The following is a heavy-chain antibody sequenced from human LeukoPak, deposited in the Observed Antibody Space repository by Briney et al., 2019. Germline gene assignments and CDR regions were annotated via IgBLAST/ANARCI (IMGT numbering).Heavy chain of an antibody. D-gene: IGHD5-12*01. CDR1: GGSINSGSHY. V-gene: IGHV4-61*02. Sequence: ASQTLSLTCTVSGGSINSGSHYWSWIRRPAGKGLEWIGRIYNSGSANYNPSLKSRVTISVDTSKNQFSLKLNSVTAADTAVYYCAGAYSPLDYFDYWGQGTLVTVSS. J-gene: IGHJ4*02. CDR2: IYNSGSA. CDR3: AGAYSPLDYFDY.